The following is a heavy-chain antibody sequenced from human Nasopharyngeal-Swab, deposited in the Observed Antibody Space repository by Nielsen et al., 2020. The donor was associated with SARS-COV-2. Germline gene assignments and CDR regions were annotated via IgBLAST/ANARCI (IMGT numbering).Heavy chain of an antibody. CDR2: IYYSGST. D-gene: IGHD1-26*01. CDR3: ARVWGVRRSGSHDKKYYYYGMDV. Sequence: SETLSLTCTVSGGSISSGDYYWSWIRQPPGKGLEWIGYIYYSGSTYYNPSLKSRVTISVDTSKNQFSLKLSSVTAADTAVYYCARVWGVRRSGSHDKKYYYYGMDVWGQGTTVTVSS. CDR1: GGSISSGDYY. J-gene: IGHJ6*02. V-gene: IGHV4-30-4*01.